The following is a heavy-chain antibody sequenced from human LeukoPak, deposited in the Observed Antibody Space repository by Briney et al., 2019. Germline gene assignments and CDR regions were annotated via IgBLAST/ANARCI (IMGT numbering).Heavy chain of an antibody. J-gene: IGHJ1*01. CDR1: GFTFSNAW. V-gene: IGHV3-30*03. CDR2: ISYDGSNK. D-gene: IGHD2-21*02. CDR3: ARDGPVLTSSEYFQH. Sequence: GGSLRLSCAASGFTFSNAWMSWVRQAPGKGLEWVAVISYDGSNKYYADSVKGRFTISRDNSKNTLYLQMNSLRAEDTAVYYCARDGPVLTSSEYFQHWGQGTLVTVSS.